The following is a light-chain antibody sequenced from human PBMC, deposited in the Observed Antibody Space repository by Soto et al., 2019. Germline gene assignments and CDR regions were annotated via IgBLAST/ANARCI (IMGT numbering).Light chain of an antibody. CDR3: QQYDNLPPFT. Sequence: DIQMTQSPSSLSASVGDRVTITCQASQDISNYLNWYQQKPGKAPKLLIYDASNLETGVPSRFSGSGSGTDFTFTISRLQPEDIATYYCQQYDNLPPFTFGPGTKGHI. V-gene: IGKV1-33*01. CDR1: QDISNY. J-gene: IGKJ3*01. CDR2: DAS.